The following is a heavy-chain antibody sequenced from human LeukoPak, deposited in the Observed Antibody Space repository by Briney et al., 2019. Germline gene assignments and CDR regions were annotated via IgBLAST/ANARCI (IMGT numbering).Heavy chain of an antibody. CDR2: FYHSGST. CDR3: ARDTLDY. CDR1: GYSISSGYY. V-gene: IGHV4-38-2*02. J-gene: IGHJ4*02. Sequence: SETLSLTCTVSGYSISSGYYWVWIRQPPGKGLEWIGGFYHSGSTYYNPSLKSRVTISVDTSKNQFSLKLSSVTAADTAVYYCARDTLDYWGQGTLVTVSS.